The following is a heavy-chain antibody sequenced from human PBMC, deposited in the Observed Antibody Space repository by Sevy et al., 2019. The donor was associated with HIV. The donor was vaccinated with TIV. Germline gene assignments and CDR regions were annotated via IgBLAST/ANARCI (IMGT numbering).Heavy chain of an antibody. CDR1: GYTFTGYY. Sequence: ASVKVSCKASGYTFTGYYMHWVRQAPGQGLEWMGRINPNSGGTNYRQKFQGRVTMTRDTSISTAYMELSRLRSDDPAVYYCARGYCVSTRCYPFDYWGQGTLVTVSS. D-gene: IGHD2-2*01. CDR3: ARGYCVSTRCYPFDY. V-gene: IGHV1-2*06. J-gene: IGHJ4*02. CDR2: INPNSGGT.